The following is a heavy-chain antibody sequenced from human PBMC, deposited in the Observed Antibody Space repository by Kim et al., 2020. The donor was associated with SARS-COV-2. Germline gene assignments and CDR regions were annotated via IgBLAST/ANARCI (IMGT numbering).Heavy chain of an antibody. D-gene: IGHD1-26*01. Sequence: YADSARDRLTISRDDAKNSLYLQMNSRRADDTAVYYCARVGGYYYYGMDVWGQGTTVTVSS. CDR3: ARVGGYYYYGMDV. J-gene: IGHJ6*02. V-gene: IGHV3-21*01.